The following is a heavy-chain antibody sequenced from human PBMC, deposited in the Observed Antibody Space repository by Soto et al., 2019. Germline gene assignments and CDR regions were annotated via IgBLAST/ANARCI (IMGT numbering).Heavy chain of an antibody. Sequence: QVQLVQSGAEVKKPGSSVKVSCKASGGTFSSYTISWVRQAPGQGLEWMGRIIPILGIANYAQKFQGRVTITADKSTSTAYMELSSLRSEDTVVYYCASGSSTYYFDYWGQGTLVTVSS. CDR3: ASGSSTYYFDY. D-gene: IGHD3-10*01. V-gene: IGHV1-69*02. CDR2: IIPILGIA. CDR1: GGTFSSYT. J-gene: IGHJ4*02.